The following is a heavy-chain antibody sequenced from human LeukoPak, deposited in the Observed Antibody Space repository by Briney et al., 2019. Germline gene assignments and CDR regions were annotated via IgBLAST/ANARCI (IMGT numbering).Heavy chain of an antibody. CDR3: ARDRTGYRVGGQSYYYGMDV. D-gene: IGHD3/OR15-3a*01. V-gene: IGHV3-48*03. CDR2: ISSRGSTI. CDR1: GFTFSNYE. J-gene: IGHJ6*02. Sequence: GGSLRLSCAAAGFTFSNYEMNWVRQAPGKGLEWISHISSRGSTIYYADSVKGRFTISRDNAKNSLFLQMNSLRAEDTAVYYCARDRTGYRVGGQSYYYGMDVWGQGATVTVSS.